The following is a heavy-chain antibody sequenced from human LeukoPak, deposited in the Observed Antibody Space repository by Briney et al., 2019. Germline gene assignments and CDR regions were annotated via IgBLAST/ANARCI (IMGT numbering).Heavy chain of an antibody. Sequence: SVKVSCKASGGTFSSYAISWVRQAPGQGLEWMGRIIPIFGTANYAQKFQGRVTITTDESTSTAYMELSSLRSEDTAGYYCAREDYGGNPYDYWGQGTLVTVSS. V-gene: IGHV1-69*05. J-gene: IGHJ4*02. CDR2: IIPIFGTA. CDR3: AREDYGGNPYDY. D-gene: IGHD4-23*01. CDR1: GGTFSSYA.